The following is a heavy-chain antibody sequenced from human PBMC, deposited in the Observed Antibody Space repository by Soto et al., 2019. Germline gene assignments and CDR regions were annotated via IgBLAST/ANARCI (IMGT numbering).Heavy chain of an antibody. CDR3: ARVDGGNPYYYYGMDV. CDR2: IYSGGST. V-gene: IGHV3-53*01. CDR1: GFTVSSNY. D-gene: IGHD2-15*01. J-gene: IGHJ6*02. Sequence: GGSLRLSCAASGFTVSSNYMSWVRQAPGKGLEWVSVIYSGGSTYYADSVKGRFTISRDNSKNTLYLQMNSLRAEDTAVYYCARVDGGNPYYYYGMDVWGQGTTVTVSS.